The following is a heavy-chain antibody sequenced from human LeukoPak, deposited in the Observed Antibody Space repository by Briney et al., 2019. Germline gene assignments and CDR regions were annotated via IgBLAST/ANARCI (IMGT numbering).Heavy chain of an antibody. Sequence: PSGGSLRLSCAASGFTFTTHGMPWVRQAPGKGLEWVAFIRYDGNNKNYADSVKGRFTISRDNSKNTLYLQMNSLRAEDTAVYYCAKDSPEHSSGWFLGGFDYWGQGTLVTVSS. CDR1: GFTFTTHG. J-gene: IGHJ4*02. CDR2: IRYDGNNK. D-gene: IGHD6-19*01. CDR3: AKDSPEHSSGWFLGGFDY. V-gene: IGHV3-30*02.